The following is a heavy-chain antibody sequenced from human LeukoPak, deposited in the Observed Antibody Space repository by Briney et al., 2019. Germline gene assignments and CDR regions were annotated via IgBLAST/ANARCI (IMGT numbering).Heavy chain of an antibody. CDR3: AKVIGYYYDSSGYWFDY. CDR2: ISGSGGST. D-gene: IGHD3-22*01. CDR1: GFTFSSYA. J-gene: IGHJ4*02. V-gene: IGHV3-23*01. Sequence: GGSLRLSCAASGFTFSSYAMSWVRQAPGKGLEWVSAISGSGGSTYYADSVKGRFTISRDNSKNTLHLQMNSLRAEDTAVYYCAKVIGYYYDSSGYWFDYWGQGTLVTVSS.